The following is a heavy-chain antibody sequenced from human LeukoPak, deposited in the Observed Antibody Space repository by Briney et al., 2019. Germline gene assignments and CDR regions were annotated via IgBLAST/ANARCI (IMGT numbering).Heavy chain of an antibody. J-gene: IGHJ5*02. CDR1: GGAISSGDYY. CDR3: ARETLTPSRWFDP. D-gene: IGHD4-17*01. CDR2: IYYSGST. Sequence: SQTLSLTRTVSGGAISSGDYYWSWIRQPPEMGLEWIGYIYYSGSTYYNPSLKSRVTISVDTSKNQFSLKLSSVTAADTAVYYCARETLTPSRWFDPWGQGTLVTVSS. V-gene: IGHV4-30-4*01.